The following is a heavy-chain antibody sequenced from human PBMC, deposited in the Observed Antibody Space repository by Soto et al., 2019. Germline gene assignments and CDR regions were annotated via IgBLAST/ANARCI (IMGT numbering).Heavy chain of an antibody. J-gene: IGHJ5*02. V-gene: IGHV1-8*01. Sequence: ASVKVSCKASGYTFTSYDINWVRQATGQGLEWMGWMNPNSGNTGYAQKFQGRVTMTRNTSISTAYMELSSLRSEDTVVYYCARTNKDRYGSSTSCSNRWFDTWGQGTLVTVPS. CDR2: MNPNSGNT. D-gene: IGHD2-2*01. CDR1: GYTFTSYD. CDR3: ARTNKDRYGSSTSCSNRWFDT.